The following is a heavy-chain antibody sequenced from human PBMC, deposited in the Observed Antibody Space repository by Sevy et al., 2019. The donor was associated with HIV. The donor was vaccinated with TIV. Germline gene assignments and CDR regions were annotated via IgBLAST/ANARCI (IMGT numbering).Heavy chain of an antibody. CDR2: TNYGGSI. CDR1: GGSFSAFS. CDR3: ARVNVQGLGVTILYYYYYYMDV. V-gene: IGHV4-34*01. J-gene: IGHJ6*03. Sequence: SETLSLTCAVYGGSFSAFSWSWVRQPPGKGLEWIGETNYGGSIHYNPSLESRVTISIDTSKKQFSLNLTSVTAADTAVYFCARVNVQGLGVTILYYYYYYMDVWGKGTTVTVSS. D-gene: IGHD4-17*01.